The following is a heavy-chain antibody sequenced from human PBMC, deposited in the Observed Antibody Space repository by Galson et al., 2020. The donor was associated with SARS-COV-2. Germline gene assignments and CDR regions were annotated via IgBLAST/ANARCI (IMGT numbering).Heavy chain of an antibody. D-gene: IGHD3-10*01. Sequence: GESLKISCAASGFTFSSYDMHWVRQATGKGLEWVSAIGTAGDTYYPGSVKGRFTISRENAKNSLYLQMNSLRAGDTAVYYCARGATYYYGSGSYYHNPYYYYYMDVWGKGTTVTVSS. CDR3: ARGATYYYGSGSYYHNPYYYYYMDV. J-gene: IGHJ6*03. CDR1: GFTFSSYD. V-gene: IGHV3-13*01. CDR2: IGTAGDT.